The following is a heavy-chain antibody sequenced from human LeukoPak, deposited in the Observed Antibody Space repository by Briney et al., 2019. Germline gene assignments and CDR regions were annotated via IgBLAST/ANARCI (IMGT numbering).Heavy chain of an antibody. CDR1: GFTFSSYA. V-gene: IGHV3-23*01. CDR3: AISGVRCSGGSCYSPPTYYFDY. J-gene: IGHJ4*02. Sequence: GGSLRRSCAASGFTFSSYAMSWVRQAPGKGLEWVSAIGGSGGSTYYADSVKGRFTISRDNSKNTLYLQMNSLRAEDTAVYYCAISGVRCSGGSCYSPPTYYFDYWGQGTLVTVSS. D-gene: IGHD2-15*01. CDR2: IGGSGGST.